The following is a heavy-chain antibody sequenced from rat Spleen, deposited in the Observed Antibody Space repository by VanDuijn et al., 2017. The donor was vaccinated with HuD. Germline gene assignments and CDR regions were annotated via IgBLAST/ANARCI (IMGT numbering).Heavy chain of an antibody. V-gene: IGHV5-7*01. J-gene: IGHJ2*01. CDR1: GFTFSHYD. Sequence: EVQLVESGGGLVQPGRSLKLSCAASGFTFSHYDMAWVRQAQKKGLEWVAFISYDGSSTYYRDSVKGRFTISRDDAKNTLYLQMDSLRSEDTATYYCARHGYDGSYYYWDYWGQGVMVTVSS. CDR2: ISYDGSST. CDR3: ARHGYDGSYYYWDY. D-gene: IGHD1-12*02.